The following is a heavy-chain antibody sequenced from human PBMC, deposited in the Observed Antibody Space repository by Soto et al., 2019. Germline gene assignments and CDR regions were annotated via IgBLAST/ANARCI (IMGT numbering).Heavy chain of an antibody. Sequence: EAQLLESGGELIQPGGSLRLSCAASGFTYSSHGMSWVRQDPGKGLEWIAGLSRGGGSTYYADSVKGRFTISRDNSKNTLGLIMNSLIVEDTALDYCARDGQYRTDGFDIWGQGTMVTISS. CDR2: LSRGGGST. CDR3: ARDGQYRTDGFDI. J-gene: IGHJ3*02. D-gene: IGHD5-12*01. V-gene: IGHV3-23*01. CDR1: GFTYSSHG.